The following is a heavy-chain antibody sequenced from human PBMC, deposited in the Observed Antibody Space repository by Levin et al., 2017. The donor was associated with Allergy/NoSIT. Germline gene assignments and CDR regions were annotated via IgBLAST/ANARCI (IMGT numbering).Heavy chain of an antibody. CDR2: ISYDGSNK. D-gene: IGHD1-14*01. Sequence: GESLKISCAASGFTFSSYGMHWVRQAPGKGLEWVAVISYDGSNKYYADSVKGRFTISRDNSKNTLYLQMNSLRAEDTAVYYCAKGQGTGLIFHYWGQGTLVTVSS. CDR1: GFTFSSYG. CDR3: AKGQGTGLIFHY. J-gene: IGHJ4*02. V-gene: IGHV3-30*18.